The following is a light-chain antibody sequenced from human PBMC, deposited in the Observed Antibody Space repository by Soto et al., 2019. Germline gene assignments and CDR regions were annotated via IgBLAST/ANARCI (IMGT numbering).Light chain of an antibody. CDR1: SSNIGAGYD. CDR2: DNN. Sequence: QAVVTQPPSVFGAPGQRVTISCTGSSSNIGAGYDVHWYQQLPGTAPKVLIYDNNNRPSGVPDRFSGSKSGTSASLAISGLQAEDEADYYCHCYDVSLRGPIFGGGTQLTVL. V-gene: IGLV1-40*01. CDR3: HCYDVSLRGPI. J-gene: IGLJ7*01.